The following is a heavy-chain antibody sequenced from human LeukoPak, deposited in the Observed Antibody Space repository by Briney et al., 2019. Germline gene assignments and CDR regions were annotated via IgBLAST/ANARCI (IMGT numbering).Heavy chain of an antibody. V-gene: IGHV5-10-1*01. J-gene: IGHJ4*02. D-gene: IGHD3-16*01. Sequence: KGGESLKISCTGLGYSFTTYWIGWVRQMPGKGLEWMGRIDPSDSYTNYSPSFQGHVTISADKSISTAYLQWSSLKASDTAVYYCARHWGYYFDYWGQGTLVTVSS. CDR1: GYSFTTYW. CDR2: IDPSDSYT. CDR3: ARHWGYYFDY.